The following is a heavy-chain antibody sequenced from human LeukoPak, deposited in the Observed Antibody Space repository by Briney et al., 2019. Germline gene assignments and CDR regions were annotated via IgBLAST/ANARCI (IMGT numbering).Heavy chain of an antibody. CDR1: GGSISSYY. CDR3: ARSIVVVPAAIHFDY. D-gene: IGHD2-2*01. Sequence: SETLSLTCTVSGGSISSYYWSWIRQPPGKGLEWIGYIFYSGSTNYNPSLKTRVTISVDTSKNQFSLNLTSVTAADTAVYYCARSIVVVPAAIHFDYWGQGTLVTVSS. CDR2: IFYSGST. V-gene: IGHV4-59*08. J-gene: IGHJ4*02.